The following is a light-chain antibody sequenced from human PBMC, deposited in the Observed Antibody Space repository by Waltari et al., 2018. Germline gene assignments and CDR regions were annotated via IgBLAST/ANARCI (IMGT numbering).Light chain of an antibody. CDR1: SSDYYNY. CDR2: DVS. CDR3: SVKRGSNTVV. V-gene: IGLV2-14*03. J-gene: IGLJ2*01. Sequence: QSALTQPASVSGSPGQSITISCTGASSDYYNYVCWYQHHPGKAPKLMMYDVSNRPSGVSKRFCGSKSGSTASLTISGLQAEDEADYYCSVKRGSNTVVFGGGTKLTVL.